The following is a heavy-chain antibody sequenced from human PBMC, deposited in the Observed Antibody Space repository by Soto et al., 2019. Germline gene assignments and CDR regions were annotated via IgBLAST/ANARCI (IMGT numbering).Heavy chain of an antibody. CDR3: ARSRGRRDGYKA. CDR2: ISTNGEGT. Sequence: PGGSLRLSCSASGFTFSNYAMHWVRQAPGKGLEFVSAISTNGEGTYYADSVKGRFAISRDDSSNMLYLQMNSLRAEDTAVYYCARSRGRRDGYKAWGQGTLVTVSS. J-gene: IGHJ4*02. CDR1: GFTFSNYA. D-gene: IGHD5-12*01. V-gene: IGHV3-64*04.